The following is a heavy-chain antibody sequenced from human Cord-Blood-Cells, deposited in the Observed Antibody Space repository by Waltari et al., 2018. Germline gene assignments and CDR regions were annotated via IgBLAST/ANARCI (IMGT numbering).Heavy chain of an antibody. D-gene: IGHD2-21*02. CDR1: GGSFSSYY. CDR2: INHSGST. Sequence: QVQLQQWGAGLLKPSETLSLTCAVYGGSFSSYYSCWNRQPPGKGLEWIGEINHSGSTNYNPSLKSRVTISVDTSKNQFSLKLSSVTAADTAVYYCARTMVVTALEGYYFDYWGQGTLVTVSS. CDR3: ARTMVVTALEGYYFDY. V-gene: IGHV4-34*01. J-gene: IGHJ4*02.